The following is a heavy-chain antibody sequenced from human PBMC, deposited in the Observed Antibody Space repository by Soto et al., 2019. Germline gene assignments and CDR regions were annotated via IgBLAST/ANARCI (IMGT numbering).Heavy chain of an antibody. CDR3: AKEGQGYRDRVGGIDY. Sequence: EVQLLESGGGLVQPGGSLRLSCAASGFTFSSYAMSWVRQAPGKGLEWVSVISGSGAGTYYADSVKGRFTISRDNSRNTLYLQMNSLRAEDTAVYYCAKEGQGYRDRVGGIDYWGQGTLVTVSS. D-gene: IGHD5-12*01. CDR1: GFTFSSYA. CDR2: ISGSGAGT. V-gene: IGHV3-23*01. J-gene: IGHJ4*02.